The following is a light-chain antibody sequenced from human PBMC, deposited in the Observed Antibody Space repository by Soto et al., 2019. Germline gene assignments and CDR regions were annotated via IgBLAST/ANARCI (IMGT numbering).Light chain of an antibody. J-gene: IGKJ5*01. CDR3: QQYYGAPIT. CDR2: WAS. CDR1: QSLLSRSDYMNY. Sequence: DIVMTQSPDSLAVSLGERATINCKSSQSLLSRSDYMNYFAWYQHKPGQPPKLLIYWASTRESGVPDRFSGSGSGTDFTLTINSLQPEDVAVYYCQQYYGAPITFGQGTRLEIK. V-gene: IGKV4-1*01.